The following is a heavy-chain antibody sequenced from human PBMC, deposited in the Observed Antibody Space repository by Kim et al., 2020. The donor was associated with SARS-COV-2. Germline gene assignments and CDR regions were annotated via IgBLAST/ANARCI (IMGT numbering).Heavy chain of an antibody. V-gene: IGHV3-53*01. CDR3: SRDDRPLPFTESVNNDYYYYGMDA. CDR2: IYSGGST. J-gene: IGHJ6*02. D-gene: IGHD4-4*01. Sequence: GGSLRLSCAASGFTVSSNYMSWVRQAPGKGLEWVSVIYSGGSTYYADSVKGRFTISRDNSKNTLYLQMNSLRAEDPAVYYCSRDDRPLPFTESVNNDYYYYGMDAGGQGTTFTVSS. CDR1: GFTVSSNY.